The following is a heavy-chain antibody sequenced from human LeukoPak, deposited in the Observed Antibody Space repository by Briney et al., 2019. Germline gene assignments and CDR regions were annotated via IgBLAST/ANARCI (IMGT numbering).Heavy chain of an antibody. Sequence: ASVKVSCKAPGYTFTGYYMHWVRQAPGQGLEWMGWINPNSGGTKYAQNFQGRVTMTRDTSISTVYMELSSLTSDDTAVYYCARDRAATGTQSWFDPWGQGTLVTVSS. V-gene: IGHV1-2*02. D-gene: IGHD6-13*01. CDR2: INPNSGGT. CDR1: GYTFTGYY. J-gene: IGHJ5*02. CDR3: ARDRAATGTQSWFDP.